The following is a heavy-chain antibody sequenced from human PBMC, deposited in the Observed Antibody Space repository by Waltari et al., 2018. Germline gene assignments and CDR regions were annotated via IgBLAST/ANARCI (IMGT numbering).Heavy chain of an antibody. CDR2: INPSGGST. D-gene: IGHD6-19*01. J-gene: IGHJ4*02. CDR1: GYTFTSYY. V-gene: IGHV1-46*01. CDR3: AREFRPGIAVDGPGSL. Sequence: QVQLVQSGAEVKKPGASVKVSCKASGYTFTSYYMHWVRQAPGQGLEWMGIINPSGGSTSYAQKFQGRVTMTRDTSTSTVYMELSSLRSEDTAVYYCAREFRPGIAVDGPGSLWGQGTLVTVSS.